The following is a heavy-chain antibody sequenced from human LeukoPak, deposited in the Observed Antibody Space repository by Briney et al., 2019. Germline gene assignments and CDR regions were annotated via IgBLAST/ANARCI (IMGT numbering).Heavy chain of an antibody. CDR3: ATLDSYYDSSGRPLLPD. V-gene: IGHV1-24*01. Sequence: ASVKVSCKVSGYSVSELSMHWVRQAPGLGLEWMGGFDREDDAPVYAQQFQGRVTITEDTSTDTAYMELSSLRSEDTALYYCATLDSYYDSSGRPLLPDWGQGTLVTVSS. D-gene: IGHD3-22*01. CDR1: GYSVSELS. J-gene: IGHJ4*02. CDR2: FDREDDAP.